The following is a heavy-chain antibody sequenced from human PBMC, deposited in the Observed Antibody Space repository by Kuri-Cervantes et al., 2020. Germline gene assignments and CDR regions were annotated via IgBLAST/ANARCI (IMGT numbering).Heavy chain of an antibody. CDR3: ARAGVATITSYYYYYGMDV. J-gene: IGHJ6*02. D-gene: IGHD5-12*01. V-gene: IGHV3-11*04. Sequence: GESLKISCAASGFTFSDYYMSWLRQDPGKGLEWISYIRSTSNTIYYADSVKGRFTISRDNAKNTLYLQMNSLRAEDTAVYYCARAGVATITSYYYYYGMDVWGQGTTVTDSS. CDR2: IRSTSNTI. CDR1: GFTFSDYY.